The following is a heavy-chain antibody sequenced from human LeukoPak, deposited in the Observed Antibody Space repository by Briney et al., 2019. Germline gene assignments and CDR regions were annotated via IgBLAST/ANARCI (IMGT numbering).Heavy chain of an antibody. Sequence: PSETLSLTCTVSGGSISSYYWSWIRQPAGKGLEWIGRIYTSGSTNYNPSLKSRVTMSVDTSKNQFSLKLSSVTAADTAVYYCARDSYDFWSGYYYYYYMDVWGKGTTVTVSS. CDR1: GGSISSYY. CDR2: IYTSGST. D-gene: IGHD3-3*01. J-gene: IGHJ6*03. V-gene: IGHV4-4*07. CDR3: ARDSYDFWSGYYYYYYMDV.